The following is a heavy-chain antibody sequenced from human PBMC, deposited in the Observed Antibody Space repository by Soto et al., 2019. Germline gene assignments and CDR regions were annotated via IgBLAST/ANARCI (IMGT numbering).Heavy chain of an antibody. J-gene: IGHJ6*02. V-gene: IGHV3-23*01. CDR1: GFTFSSYA. CDR3: AKSRYSSTWYGMDV. D-gene: IGHD3-9*01. CDR2: VSGSGDST. Sequence: SLRLSCAASGFTFSSYAMNWVRQAPGKGLDWVSAVSGSGDSTYYGDSVKGRFTISRDNSKNTLYLQMNSLRAEDTAVYYCAKSRYSSTWYGMDVWGQGVTVTVSS.